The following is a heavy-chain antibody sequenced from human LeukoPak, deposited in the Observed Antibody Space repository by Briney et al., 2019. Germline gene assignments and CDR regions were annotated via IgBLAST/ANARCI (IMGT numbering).Heavy chain of an antibody. J-gene: IGHJ5*02. CDR2: ISGRGGST. CDR3: AKGRKSYSSSSKIPDWFDP. V-gene: IGHV3-23*01. Sequence: GGSLRLSCAASGFTFSSYAMSWVRQAPGKGLEWVSAISGRGGSTYYAASVKGRFTISRDNSKNTLYLQMNSLRAEDTAVYYCAKGRKSYSSSSKIPDWFDPWGQGTLVTVSS. D-gene: IGHD6-13*01. CDR1: GFTFSSYA.